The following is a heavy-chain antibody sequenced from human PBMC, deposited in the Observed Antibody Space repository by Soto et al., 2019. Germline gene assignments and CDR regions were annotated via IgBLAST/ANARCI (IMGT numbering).Heavy chain of an antibody. CDR3: ARDQIVLVPAATHNWFDP. CDR1: GGTFSSYT. D-gene: IGHD2-2*01. CDR2: IIPILGIA. Sequence: SVNVSCKASGGTFSSYTISWVRQAPGQGLEWMGRIIPILGIANYAQKFQGRVTITTDKSTSTAYMELSSLRSDDTAVYYCARDQIVLVPAATHNWFDPWGQGTLVTVSS. V-gene: IGHV1-69*04. J-gene: IGHJ5*02.